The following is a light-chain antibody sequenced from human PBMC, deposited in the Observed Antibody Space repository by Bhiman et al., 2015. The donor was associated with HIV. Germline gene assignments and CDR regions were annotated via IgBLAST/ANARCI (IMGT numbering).Light chain of an antibody. CDR1: KLGDKY. Sequence: SYELTQPPSVSVSPGQTASISCSGHKLGDKYACWYQHKPGQSPVLVIYQDDKRPSGIPERFSGSSSGNTATLTIGGSQAIDEADYFCQAWDSTTVIFGGGTKLTVL. CDR3: QAWDSTTVI. V-gene: IGLV3-1*01. CDR2: QDD. J-gene: IGLJ2*01.